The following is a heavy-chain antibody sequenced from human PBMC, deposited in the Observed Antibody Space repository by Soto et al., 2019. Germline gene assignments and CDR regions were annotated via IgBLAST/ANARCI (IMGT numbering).Heavy chain of an antibody. J-gene: IGHJ5*02. CDR2: IVVASGNT. Sequence: SVKVSCKASEFTFTSSAVQWVRQARGQRLEWIGWIVVASGNTNYAQKFQERVTITRDMSTNTAYMELSSVTAADTAVYYCARSLYSGSYTNWFDPWGQGTLVTVSS. CDR1: EFTFTSSA. V-gene: IGHV1-58*01. CDR3: ARSLYSGSYTNWFDP. D-gene: IGHD1-26*01.